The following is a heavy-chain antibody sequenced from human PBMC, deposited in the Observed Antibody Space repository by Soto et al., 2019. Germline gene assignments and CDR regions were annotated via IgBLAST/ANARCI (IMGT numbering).Heavy chain of an antibody. CDR1: GGSFSGYY. V-gene: IGHV4-34*01. J-gene: IGHJ6*03. CDR2: INHSGST. D-gene: IGHD2-2*01. Sequence: SETLSLTCAVYGGSFSGYYWSWIRQPPGKGLEWIGEINHSGSTNYNPCLQSRVTISVTTSNNQFSLKLSSVTAADTAVYYCARKEIVVVPAAAATWGYMDVWGKGTTVTVSS. CDR3: ARKEIVVVPAAAATWGYMDV.